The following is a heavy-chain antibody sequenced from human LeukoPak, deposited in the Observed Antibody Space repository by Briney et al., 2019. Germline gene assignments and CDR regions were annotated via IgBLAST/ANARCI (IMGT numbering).Heavy chain of an antibody. D-gene: IGHD1-26*01. CDR1: GFTFSSDA. J-gene: IGHJ6*02. V-gene: IGHV3-23*01. CDR3: ARLRVGVLRDMDV. CDR2: ISGSGGST. Sequence: GGSLRLSCAASGFTFSSDAMSWVRQAPGKGLDWVSAISGSGGSTYYADSVKGRFTISRDNSKNTLYLQMSSLRAEDTAVYYCARLRVGVLRDMDVWGQGTTVTVSS.